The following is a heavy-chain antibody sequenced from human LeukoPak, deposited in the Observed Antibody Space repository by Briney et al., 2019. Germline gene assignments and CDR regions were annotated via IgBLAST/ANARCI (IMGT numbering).Heavy chain of an antibody. CDR3: AKEGWGYDSSGYSYYGMDV. Sequence: GGSLRLSCAASGFTFDDYAMHWVRQAPGKGLEWVSGISWNSGSIGYADSVKGRFTISRDNAKNSLYLQMNSLRAEDTALYYCAKEGWGYDSSGYSYYGMDVWGQGTTVTVSS. V-gene: IGHV3-9*01. CDR1: GFTFDDYA. D-gene: IGHD3-22*01. CDR2: ISWNSGSI. J-gene: IGHJ6*02.